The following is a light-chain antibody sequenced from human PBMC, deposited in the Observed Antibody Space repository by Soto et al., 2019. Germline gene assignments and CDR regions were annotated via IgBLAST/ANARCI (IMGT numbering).Light chain of an antibody. J-gene: IGKJ2*01. CDR3: QQYHNWPPQYT. CDR1: QSVASN. V-gene: IGKV3-15*01. Sequence: EIVMTQSPASLSVSPGDGATLSCRASQSVASNVAWYQQKPGQGPRLLIHGASTRAAGVPARFSGXXXXTXXXXXISSLQSEDFAVYYCQQYHNWPPQYTFGQGTKLQIK. CDR2: GAS.